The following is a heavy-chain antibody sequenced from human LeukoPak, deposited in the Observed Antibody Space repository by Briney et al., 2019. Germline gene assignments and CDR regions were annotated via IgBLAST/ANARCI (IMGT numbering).Heavy chain of an antibody. J-gene: IGHJ3*02. D-gene: IGHD2-2*01. CDR2: IYHSGST. Sequence: SETLSLTCAVSGYSISSGYYWGWIRQPPGQGLEWIGSIYHSGSTYYNPSLKSRVTISVDTSKNQFSLRLSSVTAADTAVYYCARPQGATAMVAFGIWGQGTMVTVSS. CDR3: ARPQGATAMVAFGI. V-gene: IGHV4-38-2*01. CDR1: GYSISSGYY.